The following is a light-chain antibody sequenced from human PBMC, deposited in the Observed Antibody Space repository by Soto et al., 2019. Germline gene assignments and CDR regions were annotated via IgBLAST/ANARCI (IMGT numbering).Light chain of an antibody. V-gene: IGKV1-27*01. Sequence: IQMTQAPSSLSAPVGDRFTITCRAGQGLSRDLAWYQQKPGKVPKLLIYDASPLQSRVPSRFSGSGSGTDFTLTISSLQPEDVATYYCQKYNSVPLTFGGGTKVDIK. CDR1: QGLSRD. J-gene: IGKJ4*01. CDR3: QKYNSVPLT. CDR2: DAS.